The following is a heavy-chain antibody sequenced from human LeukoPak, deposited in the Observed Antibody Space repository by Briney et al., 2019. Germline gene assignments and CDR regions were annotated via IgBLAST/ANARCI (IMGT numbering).Heavy chain of an antibody. CDR2: IYYSGST. V-gene: IGHV4-30-2*03. CDR1: GGSISSGGYS. Sequence: SQTLSLTCAVSGGSISSGGYSWSWIRQPPGKGLEWIGSIYYSGSTYYNPSLKSRVTISVDTSKNQFSLKLSSVTAADTAVYYCARHSGGSAETDYWGQGTLVTVSS. J-gene: IGHJ4*02. CDR3: ARHSGGSAETDY. D-gene: IGHD2-15*01.